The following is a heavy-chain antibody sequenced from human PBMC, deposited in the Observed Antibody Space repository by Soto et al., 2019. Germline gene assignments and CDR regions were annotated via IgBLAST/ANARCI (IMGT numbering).Heavy chain of an antibody. CDR1: GFAFSGYP. V-gene: IGHV3-23*01. D-gene: IGHD6-19*01. CDR3: AKDDSSGWYRSFEY. J-gene: IGHJ4*02. Sequence: PGGSLRLSCAASGFAFSGYPMSWVRQTPGKGLEWVSGIDASTGRTYFADSVEGRFTISRDNSKNTLYLQMNSLRVADTAIYYCAKDDSSGWYRSFEYWGQGTLVTVSS. CDR2: IDASTGRT.